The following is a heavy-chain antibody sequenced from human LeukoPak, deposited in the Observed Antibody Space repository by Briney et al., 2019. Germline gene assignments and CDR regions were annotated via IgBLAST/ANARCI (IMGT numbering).Heavy chain of an antibody. J-gene: IGHJ2*01. D-gene: IGHD2-21*02. CDR1: GGSISSYY. V-gene: IGHV4-4*07. CDR3: AREWVYCGGDCYLRYFDL. Sequence: PSETLSLTCTVSGGSISSYYWSWIRQPAGKGLEWIGRIYSSGSTKYNTSLKTRVTLSVDTSKNQFSLKLTSVTAADTAVYYCAREWVYCGGDCYLRYFDLWGRGTLVTVSS. CDR2: IYSSGST.